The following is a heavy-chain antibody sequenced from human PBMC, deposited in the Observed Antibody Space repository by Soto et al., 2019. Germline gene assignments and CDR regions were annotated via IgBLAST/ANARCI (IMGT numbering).Heavy chain of an antibody. CDR3: ARSSGYSYGTGRTYNWFER. CDR2: INHSGST. J-gene: IGHJ5*02. V-gene: IGHV4-34*01. D-gene: IGHD5-18*01. CDR1: GGSFSGYY. Sequence: SETLSLTCAVYGGSFSGYYWSWIRQPPGKGLEWIGEINHSGSTNYNPSLKSRVTISVDTSKNQFSLKLSSVTAADTAVYYCARSSGYSYGTGRTYNWFERWGQGTMVNVSA.